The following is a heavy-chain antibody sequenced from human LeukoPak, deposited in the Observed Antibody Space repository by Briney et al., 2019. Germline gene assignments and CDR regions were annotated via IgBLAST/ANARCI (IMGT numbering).Heavy chain of an antibody. Sequence: GGSLRLSCAASGFTFSTYAMTWVRQAPGEGLEWVSSVSGSGPNTYYADSVKGRFTISRDNSKNTLYLQMNSLRAEDTAVYYCASRSSWYDVAVRNPTYYGMDVWGQGTTVTVSS. V-gene: IGHV3-23*01. D-gene: IGHD6-13*01. CDR1: GFTFSTYA. CDR2: VSGSGPNT. J-gene: IGHJ6*02. CDR3: ASRSSWYDVAVRNPTYYGMDV.